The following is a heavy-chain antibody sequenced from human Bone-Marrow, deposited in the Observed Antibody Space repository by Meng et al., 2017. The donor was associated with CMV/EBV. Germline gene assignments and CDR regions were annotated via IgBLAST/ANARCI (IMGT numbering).Heavy chain of an antibody. D-gene: IGHD3-22*01. CDR3: ARAMMVVVIGSASDY. J-gene: IGHJ4*02. CDR2: INSDGSST. V-gene: IGHV3-74*01. CDR1: GFTFSSYW. Sequence: GESLKISCAASGFTFSSYWMHWVRQAPGKGLVWVSRINSDGSSTSYADSVKGRFTVSRDNAKNTLYLQMNSLRAEDTAVYYCARAMMVVVIGSASDYWGQGTLVTVSS.